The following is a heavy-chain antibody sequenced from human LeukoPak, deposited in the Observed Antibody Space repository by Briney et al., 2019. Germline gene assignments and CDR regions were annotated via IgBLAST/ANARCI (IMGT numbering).Heavy chain of an antibody. CDR2: IGSTSSYI. CDR1: GFTFSSYS. J-gene: IGHJ4*02. Sequence: PGGSLRLSCAASGFTFSSYSMSWVRQAPGKGLEWVSSIGSTSSYIYYADSVKGRFTISRDNAKNSLSLQMNSLRAEDTAMYYCARDWVHCSGGTCSTDYWGQGTLVTVSS. D-gene: IGHD2-15*01. V-gene: IGHV3-21*01. CDR3: ARDWVHCSGGTCSTDY.